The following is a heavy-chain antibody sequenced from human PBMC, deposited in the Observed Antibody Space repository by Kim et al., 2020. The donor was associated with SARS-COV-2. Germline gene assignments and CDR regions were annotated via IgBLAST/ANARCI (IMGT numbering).Heavy chain of an antibody. V-gene: IGHV4-39*01. D-gene: IGHD4-17*01. Sequence: SETLSLTCSVSGGSISTRNYYWGWIRQPPGKGLEWIGTFHYSGSTYYNPSLKSRVTISVDTSKNQFSLNLTSVTAADTAVYFCARISTVTGFGYWGQGTLVTVSS. J-gene: IGHJ4*02. CDR2: FHYSGST. CDR1: GGSISTRNYY. CDR3: ARISTVTGFGY.